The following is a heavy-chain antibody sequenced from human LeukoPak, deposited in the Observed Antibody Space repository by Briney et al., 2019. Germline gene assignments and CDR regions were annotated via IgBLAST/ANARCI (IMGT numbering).Heavy chain of an antibody. CDR2: IIPIFGTA. Sequence: GASVKVSFKASGGTFSSYAISWVRQAPGQGLEWMGGIIPIFGTANYAQKFQGRVTITADESTSTAYMELSSLRSEDTAVYYCAREMGDYYDSSGSLGLKNGMDVWGQGTTVTVSS. D-gene: IGHD3-22*01. V-gene: IGHV1-69*13. CDR3: AREMGDYYDSSGSLGLKNGMDV. CDR1: GGTFSSYA. J-gene: IGHJ6*02.